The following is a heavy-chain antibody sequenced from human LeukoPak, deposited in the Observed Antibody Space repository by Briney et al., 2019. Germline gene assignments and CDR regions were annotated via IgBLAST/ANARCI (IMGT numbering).Heavy chain of an antibody. J-gene: IGHJ3*02. CDR3: AKDKGGWFGDSDAFDI. Sequence: GGSLRLSCAASGFTFSSQWMGWVRQAPGKGLEWVANVNQGGTEKFYVDSVKGRFTISRDNAKNSLYLQMNSLRAEDTALYYCAKDKGGWFGDSDAFDIWGQGTMVTVSS. D-gene: IGHD3-10*01. CDR1: GFTFSSQW. CDR2: VNQGGTEK. V-gene: IGHV3-7*03.